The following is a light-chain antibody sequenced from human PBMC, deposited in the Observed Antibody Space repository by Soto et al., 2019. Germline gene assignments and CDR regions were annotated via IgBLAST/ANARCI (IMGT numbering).Light chain of an antibody. CDR2: AAS. CDR3: LLDFSYFWA. Sequence: AIQLTQSPSSLSASVGDRVTITCRASQDIRSALGWYQQKPGEVPKLPIYAASTLQSGVPSRFSGSGSGTDFTLTISSLQPEDFETYYCLLDFSYFWAFGPGTKVDIX. J-gene: IGKJ1*01. CDR1: QDIRSA. V-gene: IGKV1-6*01.